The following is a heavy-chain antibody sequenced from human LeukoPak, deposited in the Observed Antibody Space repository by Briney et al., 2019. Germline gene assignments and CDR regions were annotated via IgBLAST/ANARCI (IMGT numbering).Heavy chain of an antibody. V-gene: IGHV4-61*01. CDR3: ARGHYGSGTGTYPD. D-gene: IGHD3-10*01. J-gene: IGHJ4*02. CDR1: GGSISSSSYY. CDR2: IYYSGST. Sequence: SETLSLTCTVSGGSISSSSYYWSWIRQPPGKGLEWIGYIYYSGSTNYNPSLKSRVTISVDTSKNQLSLKLSSVTAADTAVYYCARGHYGSGTGTYPDWGQGTLVTVSS.